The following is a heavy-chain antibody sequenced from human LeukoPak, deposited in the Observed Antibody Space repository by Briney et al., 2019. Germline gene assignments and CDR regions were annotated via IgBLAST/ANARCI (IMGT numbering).Heavy chain of an antibody. V-gene: IGHV3-23*01. CDR3: AEDDINWRCAIYYFDF. Sequence: WGTLTISCAASGFPISSYNMCWVRHAPREGGEGGSTNSGNGGSTYYDHSVNGRFTISLDKSKNKVYLQMNCLRAEDTAVYYCAEDDINWRCAIYYFDFWGQGTLVTVSS. J-gene: IGHJ4*02. CDR1: GFPISSYN. CDR2: NSGNGGST. D-gene: IGHD1-20*01.